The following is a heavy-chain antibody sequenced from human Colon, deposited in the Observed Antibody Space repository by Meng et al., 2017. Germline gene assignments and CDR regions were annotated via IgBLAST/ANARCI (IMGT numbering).Heavy chain of an antibody. V-gene: IGHV4-4*02. CDR1: GDSISSYIW. CDR2: VYHRGDT. J-gene: IGHJ4*02. CDR3: GRDQGRQLINH. D-gene: IGHD1-1*01. Sequence: QVQLPESGPGLVKPSGTPSLACTVSGDSISSYIWWSWVRQPPGKGLEWIGEVYHRGDTNYNPSLKSRVVISVDRSKNQFSLNLSSVTAADTAVYYCGRDQGRQLINHWGQGTLVTVSS.